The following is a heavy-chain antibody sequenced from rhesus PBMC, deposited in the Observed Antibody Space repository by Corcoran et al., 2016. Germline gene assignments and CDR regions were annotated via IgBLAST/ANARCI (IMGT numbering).Heavy chain of an antibody. Sequence: QVQLQESGPGLVKPSETLSLTCAVSGGSISDDYYWSWIRQPQGKGLDGIWYITYSRSTSYNPSLKSRVTISRDTSKNQFSLKLSSVTAADTAVYYCAREGTVADDYWGQGVLVTVSS. D-gene: IGHD4-29*01. CDR3: AREGTVADDY. J-gene: IGHJ4*01. CDR2: ITYSRST. V-gene: IGHV4-122*02. CDR1: GGSISDDYY.